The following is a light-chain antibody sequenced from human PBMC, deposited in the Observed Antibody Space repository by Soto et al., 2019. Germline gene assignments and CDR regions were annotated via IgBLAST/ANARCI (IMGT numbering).Light chain of an antibody. Sequence: QSVLTQSPSASASLGASVKLTCTLSSGHSSYAIAWHQQQPEKGPRYLMKLNSDGSHFKGDGIPDRFSGSSSGAERYLTISSLQSEDEADYYCQTWGSGTWVFGGGTKLTVL. J-gene: IGLJ3*02. CDR3: QTWGSGTWV. CDR2: LNSDGSH. CDR1: SGHSSYA. V-gene: IGLV4-69*01.